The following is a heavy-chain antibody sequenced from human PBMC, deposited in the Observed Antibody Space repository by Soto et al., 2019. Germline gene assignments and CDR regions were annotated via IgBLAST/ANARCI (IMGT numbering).Heavy chain of an antibody. CDR2: INPNGENT. D-gene: IGHD2-8*01. CDR1: GYTFTSNY. V-gene: IGHV1-46*01. J-gene: IGHJ4*02. Sequence: KVSCEASGYTFTSNYMHWVRQAPGQGLEWMGIINPNGENTDYAQKFKGRITMTRDTSTSTVYMELSNLRSEDTAVYYCARAGRLMVYALEYWGQGTLLTVSS. CDR3: ARAGRLMVYALEY.